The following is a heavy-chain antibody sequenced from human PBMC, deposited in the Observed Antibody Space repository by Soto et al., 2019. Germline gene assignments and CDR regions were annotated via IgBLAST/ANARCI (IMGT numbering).Heavy chain of an antibody. CDR1: GFTVSSNY. J-gene: IGHJ6*03. D-gene: IGHD6-19*01. V-gene: IGHV3-53*04. CDR3: ARVSGVAAYYYYYYMDV. Sequence: GGSLRLSCAASGFTVSSNYMSWVRQAPGKGLEWVSVIYSGGSTYYADSVKGRFTISRHNSKNTLYLQMNSLTAADTAVYYCARVSGVAAYYYYYYMDVWGKGTTVTVSS. CDR2: IYSGGST.